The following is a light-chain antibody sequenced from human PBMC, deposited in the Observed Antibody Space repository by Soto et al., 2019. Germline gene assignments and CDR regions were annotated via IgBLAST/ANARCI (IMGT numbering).Light chain of an antibody. Sequence: QSVLTQPPSVSAAPGQKVTISCSGSSSNIANNYVSWYQQLPGTAPKLLIYDNSLRPSGIPDRFSGSKSGTSATLDITGLQTGDEADYYCAAWDDSLNGVAVFGGGTQLTVL. CDR3: AAWDDSLNGVAV. CDR1: SSNIANNY. CDR2: DNS. V-gene: IGLV1-51*01. J-gene: IGLJ7*01.